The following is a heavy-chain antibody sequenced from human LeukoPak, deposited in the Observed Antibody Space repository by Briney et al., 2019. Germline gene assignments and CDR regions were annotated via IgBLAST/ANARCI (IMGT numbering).Heavy chain of an antibody. D-gene: IGHD3-22*01. V-gene: IGHV4-59*01. CDR3: ARAYPPYYYDSSGYDAFDI. CDR1: GGSISSYY. J-gene: IGHJ3*02. Sequence: SETLSLTCTVSGGSISSYYWSWIRQPPGKGLEWIGYIYYSGSTNYNPSLKSRVTISVDTSKNQFSLELSSVTAADTAVYYCARAYPPYYYDSSGYDAFDIWGQGTMVTVSS. CDR2: IYYSGST.